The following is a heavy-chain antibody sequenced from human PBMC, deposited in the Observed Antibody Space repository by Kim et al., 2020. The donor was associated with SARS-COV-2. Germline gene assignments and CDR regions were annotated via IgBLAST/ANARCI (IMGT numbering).Heavy chain of an antibody. CDR2: IYTSGST. J-gene: IGHJ3*02. CDR1: GGSISSYY. CDR3: ARDRLVPYCSGGSCYSDAFDI. D-gene: IGHD2-15*01. Sequence: SETLSLTCTVSGGSISSYYWSWIRQPAGKGLEWIGRIYTSGSTNYNPSLKSRVTMSVDTSKNQFSLKLSSVTAADTAVYYCARDRLVPYCSGGSCYSDAFDIWGQGKMVTVSS. V-gene: IGHV4-4*07.